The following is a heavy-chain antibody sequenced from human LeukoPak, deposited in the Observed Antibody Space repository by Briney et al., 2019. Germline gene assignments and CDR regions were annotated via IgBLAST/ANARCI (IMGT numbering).Heavy chain of an antibody. CDR3: ARALPSRGYSYGYFDY. V-gene: IGHV3-23*01. CDR2: ISGSGGST. J-gene: IGHJ4*02. CDR1: GFTFSSYA. Sequence: GGSLRLSCAASGFTFSSYAMSWVRQAPGKGLEWVSAISGSGGSTYYADSVKGRFTISRDNSKNTLYLQMNSLRAEDTAVYYCARALPSRGYSYGYFDYWGQGTLVTVSS. D-gene: IGHD5-18*01.